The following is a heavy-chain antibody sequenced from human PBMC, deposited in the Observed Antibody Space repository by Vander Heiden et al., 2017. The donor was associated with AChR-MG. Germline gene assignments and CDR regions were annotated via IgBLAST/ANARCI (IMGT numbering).Heavy chain of an antibody. Sequence: QVQLQESGPGLVKPSETLSLTCTVSGGSVSSGSYYWSWIRQPPGKGLEWIGYIYYSGSTNYNPSLKSRVTISVDTSKNQFSLKLSSVTAADTAVYYCARVGTTIFWGQGTLVTVSS. V-gene: IGHV4-61*01. CDR2: IYYSGST. CDR3: ARVGTTIF. J-gene: IGHJ4*02. D-gene: IGHD3-3*01. CDR1: GGSVSSGSYY.